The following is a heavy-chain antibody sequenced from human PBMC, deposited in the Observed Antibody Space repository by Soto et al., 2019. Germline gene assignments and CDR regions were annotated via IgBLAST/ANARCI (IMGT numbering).Heavy chain of an antibody. D-gene: IGHD3-22*01. CDR1: GGSFSGYY. J-gene: IGHJ4*02. CDR3: ARGSGGYYTNIAY. V-gene: IGHV4-34*01. CDR2: INHSGST. Sequence: SETLCLTCAVYGGSFSGYYWSWIRQPPGKGLEWIGEINHSGSTNYNPSLKSRVTISVDTSKNQFSLKLSSVTAADTAVYYCARGSGGYYTNIAYWGQGTLVIVSS.